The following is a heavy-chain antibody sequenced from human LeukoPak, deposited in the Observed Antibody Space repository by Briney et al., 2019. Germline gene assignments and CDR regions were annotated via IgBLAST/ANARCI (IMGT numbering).Heavy chain of an antibody. D-gene: IGHD3-16*01. CDR2: IGSSSGSI. V-gene: IGHV3-48*04. CDR3: AKEHPDIGLNDY. CDR1: GFTFSSYS. Sequence: GGSLRLSCAASGFTFSSYSMNWVRQAPGKGLEWVSYIGSSSGSIYYADSVKGRFTISRDNARDSMYLQMNSLRAEDTAVYYCAKEHPDIGLNDYWGQGTLVTVSS. J-gene: IGHJ4*02.